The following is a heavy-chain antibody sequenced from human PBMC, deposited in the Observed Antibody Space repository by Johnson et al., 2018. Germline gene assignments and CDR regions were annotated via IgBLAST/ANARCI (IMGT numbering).Heavy chain of an antibody. D-gene: IGHD3-10*01. CDR1: GYTFTSYD. CDR2: MNPKSGKT. CDR3: ARGPFDGSGSYAYTGFDP. J-gene: IGHJ5*02. Sequence: QVQLVQSGAEVQKPGASVKVSCKASGYTFTSYDINWVRQATGEGLEWMGWMNPKSGKTGSAQKFKGRVTMTRNTTISTAYMEMSSLISDDTAVYYCARGPFDGSGSYAYTGFDPWGQGTLVTVSS. V-gene: IGHV1-8*01.